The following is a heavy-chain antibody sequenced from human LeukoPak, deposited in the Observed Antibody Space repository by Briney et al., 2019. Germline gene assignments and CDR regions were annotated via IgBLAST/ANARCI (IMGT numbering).Heavy chain of an antibody. V-gene: IGHV3-21*01. J-gene: IGHJ4*02. CDR2: ISSSSSYI. Sequence: PGGSLRLSCAASGSTFSTYSMNWVRQAPGKGLEWVSSISSSSSYIYYADSVKGRFTISRDNAKNSLYLQMNSLRAEDTAVYYCARDRWQQPDYWGQGTLVTVSS. D-gene: IGHD6-13*01. CDR3: ARDRWQQPDY. CDR1: GSTFSTYS.